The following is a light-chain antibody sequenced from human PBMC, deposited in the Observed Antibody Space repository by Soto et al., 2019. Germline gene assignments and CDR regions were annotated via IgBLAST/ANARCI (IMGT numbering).Light chain of an antibody. CDR2: KAS. CDR1: QSIGSW. V-gene: IGKV1-5*03. CDR3: QQYNSYSS. Sequence: DIQMTRSPSTLSASVGDRVTITCRASQSIGSWLAWFQQKPGKAPKVLIYKASSLESGVPSRFSGSGSGTEFTLTISSLQPDDFATYYCQQYNSYSSFGQGTKVDIK. J-gene: IGKJ1*01.